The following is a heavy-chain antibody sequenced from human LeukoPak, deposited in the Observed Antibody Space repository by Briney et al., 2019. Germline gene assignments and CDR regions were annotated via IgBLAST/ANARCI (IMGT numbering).Heavy chain of an antibody. CDR3: AVSFGSSGYYDY. D-gene: IGHD3-22*01. V-gene: IGHV1-2*06. Sequence: ASVKVSCKASGYTLTDYYMHWVRQAPGQGLEWMARINPNSGGTNYAQKFQGRVTMTRDTSISTAYMELSRLRSDDTAVYYCAVSFGSSGYYDYWGQGTLVTVSS. CDR1: GYTLTDYY. J-gene: IGHJ4*02. CDR2: INPNSGGT.